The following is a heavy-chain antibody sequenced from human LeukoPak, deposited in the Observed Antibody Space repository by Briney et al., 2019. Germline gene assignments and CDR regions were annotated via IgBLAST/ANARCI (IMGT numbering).Heavy chain of an antibody. D-gene: IGHD4-17*01. CDR3: TSGLSVLRSNNTPVDY. Sequence: GGSLRLSCAASGFTFSGSAMHWVRQASGKGLEWVGRIRSKANNYATTYAGSVKGRFTLSRDDSKNTAYLQMNSLKTEDTAVYYCTSGLSVLRSNNTPVDYWGQGTLVTVSS. V-gene: IGHV3-73*01. J-gene: IGHJ4*02. CDR2: IRSKANNYAT. CDR1: GFTFSGSA.